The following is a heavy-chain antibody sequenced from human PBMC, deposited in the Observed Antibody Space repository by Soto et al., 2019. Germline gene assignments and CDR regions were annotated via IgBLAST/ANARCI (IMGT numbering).Heavy chain of an antibody. CDR1: GFTFDDYA. Sequence: GGSLRLSCAASGFTFDDYAMHWVRQAPGKGLEWVSLISWDGGNTYYADSVKGRFTISRDNSKNSLYLQMNSLRAEDTALYYCAKGRGGSYYSGNYYYYYGMDVWGQGTTVTVSS. V-gene: IGHV3-43D*03. J-gene: IGHJ6*02. D-gene: IGHD1-26*01. CDR2: ISWDGGNT. CDR3: AKGRGGSYYSGNYYYYYGMDV.